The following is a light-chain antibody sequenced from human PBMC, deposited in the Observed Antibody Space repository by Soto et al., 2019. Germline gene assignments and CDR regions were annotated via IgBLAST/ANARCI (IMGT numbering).Light chain of an antibody. V-gene: IGKV3-15*01. Sequence: EIVMTQSPATLSVSPGERATLSCRASQSISSNLGWYQQRPGQAPRLLIYGASTRATGIPARFSGSGSGTEFTLTISSRQSEDFAVYYCQQYNTWRSITFGKGTRLEIK. CDR3: QQYNTWRSIT. J-gene: IGKJ5*01. CDR1: QSISSN. CDR2: GAS.